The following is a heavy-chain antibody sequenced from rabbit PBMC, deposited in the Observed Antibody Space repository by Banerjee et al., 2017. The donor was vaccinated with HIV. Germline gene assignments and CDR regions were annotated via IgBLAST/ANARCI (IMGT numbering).Heavy chain of an antibody. Sequence: QSLEESGGDLVKPEGSLTLTCTASGFDFSSNAMCWVRQAPGKGLEWIACIYTGSSGRTYYANWAKGRFTISKTSSTTVTLQMTSLTAADTATYFCARGPDTYYLSLWGPGTLVTVS. D-gene: IGHD1-1*01. CDR1: GFDFSSNA. CDR3: ARGPDTYYLSL. J-gene: IGHJ4*01. V-gene: IGHV1S40*01. CDR2: IYTGSSGRT.